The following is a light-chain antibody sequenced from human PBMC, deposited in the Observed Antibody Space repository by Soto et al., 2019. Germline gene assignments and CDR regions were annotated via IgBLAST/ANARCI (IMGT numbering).Light chain of an antibody. Sequence: QSALTQSPSASGSPGQSVTISCTGTSSDIGGYNSVSWYQQHPGKAPKVMIYDVSKRPSGVPDRFSGSKSGNTASLTVSALQAEDEADYYCCAYATTYTYVFGTGTKLTVL. CDR2: DVS. V-gene: IGLV2-8*01. J-gene: IGLJ1*01. CDR1: SSDIGGYNS. CDR3: CAYATTYTYV.